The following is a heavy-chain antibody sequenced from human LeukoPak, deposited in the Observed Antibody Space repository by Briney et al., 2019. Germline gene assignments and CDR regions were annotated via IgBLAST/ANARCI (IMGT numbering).Heavy chain of an antibody. Sequence: ASVKVSCKAAGYTFTGYYIHWVRQAPGQGPQYMGWINPNNSGANYASNFQGRVTITRDTSISTAYMELSRLRYDDTATYYCARDYYGSGVPDFYYYYMDVWGKGTTVTVSS. CDR3: ARDYYGSGVPDFYYYYMDV. J-gene: IGHJ6*03. D-gene: IGHD3-10*01. V-gene: IGHV1-2*02. CDR2: INPNNSGA. CDR1: GYTFTGYY.